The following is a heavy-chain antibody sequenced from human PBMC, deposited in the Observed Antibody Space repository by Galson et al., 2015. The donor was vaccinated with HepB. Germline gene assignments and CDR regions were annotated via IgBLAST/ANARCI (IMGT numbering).Heavy chain of an antibody. Sequence: SLRLSCAASGFTFSNYAINWVRQAPGKGLEWVPSTSGSGGSTNYADSVKGRFTISRDNSQNTLYVQMNSLRAEDTAVYYCARVRGPFWGSIDYWGQGTLVTVSS. CDR1: GFTFSNYA. D-gene: IGHD3-16*01. J-gene: IGHJ4*02. CDR2: TSGSGGST. V-gene: IGHV3-23*01. CDR3: ARVRGPFWGSIDY.